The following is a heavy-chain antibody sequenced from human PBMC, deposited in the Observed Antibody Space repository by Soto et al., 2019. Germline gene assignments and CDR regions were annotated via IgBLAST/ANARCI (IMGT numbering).Heavy chain of an antibody. Sequence: SETLSLTCTVSGGSISSYYWSWIRQPPGKGLEWIGYIYYSGSTNYNPSLKSRVTISVDTSKNQFSLKLSSVTAADTAVYYCASWYYDFETNGGYYYYMDVWGKGTTVTVSS. CDR2: IYYSGST. D-gene: IGHD3-3*01. CDR1: GGSISSYY. CDR3: ASWYYDFETNGGYYYYMDV. J-gene: IGHJ6*03. V-gene: IGHV4-59*08.